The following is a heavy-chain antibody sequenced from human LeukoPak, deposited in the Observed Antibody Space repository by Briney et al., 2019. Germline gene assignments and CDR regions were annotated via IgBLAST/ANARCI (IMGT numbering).Heavy chain of an antibody. CDR3: ARDRIVATSGVYYYMGV. D-gene: IGHD5-12*01. J-gene: IGHJ6*03. CDR1: GGSISSYY. CDR2: IYTSGST. Sequence: PSETLSLTCTVSGGSISSYYWSWIRQPAGKGLEWIGRIYTSGSTNYNPSLKSRVTISVDTSKNQFSLKLSSVTAADTAVYYCARDRIVATSGVYYYMGVWGKGTTVTVSS. V-gene: IGHV4-4*07.